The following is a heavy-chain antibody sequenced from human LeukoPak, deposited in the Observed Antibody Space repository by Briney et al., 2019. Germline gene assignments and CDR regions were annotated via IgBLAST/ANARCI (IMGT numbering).Heavy chain of an antibody. Sequence: PGGSLRLSCAASGFTFDAYWMSWVRQAPGKGLEWVANIKQDGNEKYYVDSVKGRFTVYRDNAKNSLYLQMNSLRADDTAVYYCARDPLTQNDYWGQGTLVAASS. CDR3: ARDPLTQNDY. V-gene: IGHV3-7*01. CDR1: GFTFDAYW. J-gene: IGHJ4*02. CDR2: IKQDGNEK. D-gene: IGHD1-14*01.